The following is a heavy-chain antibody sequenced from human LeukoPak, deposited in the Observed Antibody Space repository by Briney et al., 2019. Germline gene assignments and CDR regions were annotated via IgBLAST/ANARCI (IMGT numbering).Heavy chain of an antibody. Sequence: ASVKVSCKASGYTFTGYYMHWVRQAPGQGLEWMGRINPNSGGTNYAQKFQGRVTMTRDTSISTAYMELSRLRSDDTAVYYCARGEGYCSGGSCYGLYAFDIWGQGTIVTVSS. CDR2: INPNSGGT. D-gene: IGHD2-15*01. CDR3: ARGEGYCSGGSCYGLYAFDI. J-gene: IGHJ3*02. CDR1: GYTFTGYY. V-gene: IGHV1-2*06.